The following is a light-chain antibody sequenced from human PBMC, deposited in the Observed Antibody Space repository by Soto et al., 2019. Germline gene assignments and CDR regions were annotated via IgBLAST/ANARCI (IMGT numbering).Light chain of an antibody. V-gene: IGKV3-20*01. CDR2: VAS. Sequence: EIVLTQSPGTLSLSPGERATLSCRASQSVSSNYLAWYQQKPGQAPRLLIYVASRRATGIPDRISGSGSGTDFTLTISRLEPEDLAVYYCQEYGSVPRTFGQGTKVEVK. J-gene: IGKJ1*01. CDR3: QEYGSVPRT. CDR1: QSVSSNY.